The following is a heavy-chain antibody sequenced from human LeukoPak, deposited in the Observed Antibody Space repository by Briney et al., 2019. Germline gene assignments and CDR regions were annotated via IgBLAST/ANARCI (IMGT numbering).Heavy chain of an antibody. V-gene: IGHV4-59*01. J-gene: IGHJ4*02. CDR1: GGSISSYY. Sequence: SETLSLTCTVSGGSISSYYWSWIRQSPGKGLEWIGYIYYSGYTNYNPSLKSRVTISVDTSKNQFSLKLSSVTAADTAVYYCARGARGIAADPFDYWGQGTLVTVSS. CDR3: ARGARGIAADPFDY. CDR2: IYYSGYT. D-gene: IGHD6-13*01.